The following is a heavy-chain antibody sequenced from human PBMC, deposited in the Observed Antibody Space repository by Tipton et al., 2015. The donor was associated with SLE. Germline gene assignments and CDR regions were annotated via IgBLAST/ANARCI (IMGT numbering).Heavy chain of an antibody. D-gene: IGHD3-10*01. CDR2: IYYSGST. CDR3: ARGPPGPDP. Sequence: TLSLTCTVSGGSISSHYWSWIRQPPGKGLEWIGYIYYSGSTNYNPSLKNRVTISVDTSKNQFSLKLSSVTAADTAVYYCARGPPGPDPWGQGTLVTVSS. CDR1: GGSISSHY. V-gene: IGHV4-59*11. J-gene: IGHJ5*02.